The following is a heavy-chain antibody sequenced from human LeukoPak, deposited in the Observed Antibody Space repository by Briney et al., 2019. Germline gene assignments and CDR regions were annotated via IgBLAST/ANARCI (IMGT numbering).Heavy chain of an antibody. CDR3: AREDYSNYYFDY. Sequence: PSETLSLTCAVPGGSISSGSYYWSWIRQPAGKGLEWIGRIYTSGSTNYNPSLKSRVTISVDTSKNQFSLELSSVTAADTAVYYCAREDYSNYYFDYWGQGTLVTVSS. CDR2: IYTSGST. D-gene: IGHD4-11*01. CDR1: GGSISSGSYY. J-gene: IGHJ4*02. V-gene: IGHV4-61*02.